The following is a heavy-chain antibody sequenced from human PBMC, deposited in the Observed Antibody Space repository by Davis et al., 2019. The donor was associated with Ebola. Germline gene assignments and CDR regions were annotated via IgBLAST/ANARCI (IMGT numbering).Heavy chain of an antibody. CDR2: IYPGDSDT. CDR3: ARHLLGINYYYYGMDV. CDR1: GYSFTSYW. V-gene: IGHV5-51*01. J-gene: IGHJ6*02. Sequence: GESLKISCKGSGYSFTSYWIGWVRQMPGKGLEWMGIIYPGDSDTRYSPSFQGQVTISADKSISTAYLQWSSLKASDTAMYYCARHLLGINYYYYGMDVWGQGTTVTVSS.